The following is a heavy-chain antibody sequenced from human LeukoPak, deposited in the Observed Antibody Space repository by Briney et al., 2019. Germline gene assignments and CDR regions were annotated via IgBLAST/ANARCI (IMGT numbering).Heavy chain of an antibody. D-gene: IGHD3-22*01. J-gene: IGHJ4*02. CDR1: GGTFSSYA. V-gene: IGHV1-69*05. CDR2: IIPIFGTA. Sequence: ASVKVSCKASGGTFSSYAISWVRQAPGQGLEWMGRIIPIFGTANYAQKFQGRDTITTDESTSTAYMELSSLRSEDTAAYYCARDHYYDSSGYLGYFDYWGQGTLVTVSS. CDR3: ARDHYYDSSGYLGYFDY.